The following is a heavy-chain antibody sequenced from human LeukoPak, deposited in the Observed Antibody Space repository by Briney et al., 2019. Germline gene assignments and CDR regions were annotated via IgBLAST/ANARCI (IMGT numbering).Heavy chain of an antibody. CDR2: IYYSGST. Sequence: SETLSLTCTVSGGSISSGGYYWSWIRQHPGKGLEWIRYIYYSGSTYYNPSLKSRVTISVDTSKNQFSLKLSSVTAADTAVYYCARDCGSGGSCGEAFDIWGQGTMVTVSS. CDR3: ARDCGSGGSCGEAFDI. CDR1: GGSISSGGYY. J-gene: IGHJ3*02. D-gene: IGHD2-15*01. V-gene: IGHV4-31*03.